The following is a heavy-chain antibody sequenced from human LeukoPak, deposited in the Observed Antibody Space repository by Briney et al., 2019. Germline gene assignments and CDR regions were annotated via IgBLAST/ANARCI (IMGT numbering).Heavy chain of an antibody. CDR2: INPNSGGT. Sequence: GASVKVSCKASGYTFTGYYMHWVLQAPGQGLEWMGWINPNSGGTNYARKFQGRVAMTRDTSISTAYMELSRLRSDDTAVYYCASDSSATGYSGPHYFDYWGQGTLVTVSS. CDR3: ASDSSATGYSGPHYFDY. J-gene: IGHJ4*02. CDR1: GYTFTGYY. D-gene: IGHD5-12*01. V-gene: IGHV1-2*02.